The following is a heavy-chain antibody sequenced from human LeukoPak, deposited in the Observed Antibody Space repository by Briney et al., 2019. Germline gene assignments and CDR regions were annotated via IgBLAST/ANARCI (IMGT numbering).Heavy chain of an antibody. V-gene: IGHV4-61*02. J-gene: IGHJ3*02. CDR1: SGSLSSPPYY. CDR2: IYSSGIF. D-gene: IGHD2-8*01. CDR3: ARGPGSATKEAFDI. Sequence: SETLSLTCTVSSGSLSSPPYYWSWIRQPAGKEVEWIGRIYSSGIFDYNPSLKSRVTLSIDTSKNSFSLRLSSVTATDTAVYYCARGPGSATKEAFDIWGQGTMVTVSS.